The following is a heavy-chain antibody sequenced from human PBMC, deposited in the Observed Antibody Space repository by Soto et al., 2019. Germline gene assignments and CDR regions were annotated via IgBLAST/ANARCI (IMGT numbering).Heavy chain of an antibody. V-gene: IGHV3-23*01. CDR2: VTADGGT. J-gene: IGHJ3*02. CDR3: APHVSCSGGSCQYDAFAI. CDR1: GFTVSSHA. Sequence: EVQVLESGGGLVQPGGSLRLSCEGSGFTVSSHAMTWIRQAPGKGPEWVSTVTADGGTYYADSVKGRFAMSRDTSENTLYVQVNSLGAEDTAAYYCAPHVSCSGGSCQYDAFAIRGQGTMVTVSS. D-gene: IGHD2-15*01.